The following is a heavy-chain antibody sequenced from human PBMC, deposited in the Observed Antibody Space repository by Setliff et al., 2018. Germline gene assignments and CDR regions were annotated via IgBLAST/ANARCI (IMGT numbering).Heavy chain of an antibody. D-gene: IGHD3-10*01. J-gene: IGHJ5*02. CDR2: INTNSGDT. CDR1: PYSFSGYY. Sequence: GASVKVSCKTSPYSFSGYYIHWVQQAPGQGLEWMGWINTNSGDTRYAQKFQGRVTMTRDTSISTAYMELSRLRSDDTAVYYCARTKGFVDGYLDPWGQGTLVTSP. V-gene: IGHV1-2*02. CDR3: ARTKGFVDGYLDP.